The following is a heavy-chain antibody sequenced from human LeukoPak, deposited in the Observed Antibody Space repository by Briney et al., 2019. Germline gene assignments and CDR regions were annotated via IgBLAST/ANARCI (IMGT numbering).Heavy chain of an antibody. Sequence: ASVKVSCKASGYTFTSYDINWVRQATGQGLEWMGWMNPNSGNTGYAQKFQGRATMTRNTSISTAHMELSSLRSEDTAVYYCASSGATGTPLDYWGQGTLVTVSS. V-gene: IGHV1-8*01. D-gene: IGHD1-1*01. CDR3: ASSGATGTPLDY. CDR1: GYTFTSYD. J-gene: IGHJ4*02. CDR2: MNPNSGNT.